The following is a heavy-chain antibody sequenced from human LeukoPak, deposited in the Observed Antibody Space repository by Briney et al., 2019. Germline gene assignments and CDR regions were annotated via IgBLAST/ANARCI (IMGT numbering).Heavy chain of an antibody. Sequence: GGSLRLSCAASEFSVGSNYMTWVRQAPGKGLEWVANIKQDGSEKNYVDSVKGRFTISRDNAKNSLDLQMNRLRAEDTAVYYCARGHIGMDVWGKGTTVTVSS. CDR1: EFSVGSNY. D-gene: IGHD5-12*01. V-gene: IGHV3-7*01. CDR3: ARGHIGMDV. CDR2: IKQDGSEK. J-gene: IGHJ6*04.